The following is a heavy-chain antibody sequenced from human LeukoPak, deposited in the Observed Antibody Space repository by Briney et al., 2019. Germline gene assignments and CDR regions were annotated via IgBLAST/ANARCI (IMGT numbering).Heavy chain of an antibody. CDR1: GGTFSSYA. CDR3: ARRNMRHNGLDY. J-gene: IGHJ4*02. CDR2: IIPIFGTA. Sequence: ASVKVSCKASGGTFSSYAISWVRQAPGQGLEWMGGIIPIFGTANYAQKFQGRVTITRDTSASTAYMELSSLRSEDTAVYYCARRNMRHNGLDYWGQGTLVTVSS. D-gene: IGHD2/OR15-2a*01. V-gene: IGHV1-69*05.